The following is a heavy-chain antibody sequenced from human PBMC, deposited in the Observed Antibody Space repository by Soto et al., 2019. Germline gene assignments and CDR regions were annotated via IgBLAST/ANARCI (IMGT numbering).Heavy chain of an antibody. CDR3: AKSLSPSALTTYYVDY. CDR2: IIPSGDRT. J-gene: IGHJ4*02. Sequence: EEQLLESGGGLVQPGGSLRLSCAASGLTFSRYAMSWVRQAPGKGLEWVSIIIPSGDRTYYGDSVKGRFTISRDNSKNTLSLQMNSLRAEDTAVYYCAKSLSPSALTTYYVDYRGQGTLVTVSS. D-gene: IGHD4-17*01. V-gene: IGHV3-23*01. CDR1: GLTFSRYA.